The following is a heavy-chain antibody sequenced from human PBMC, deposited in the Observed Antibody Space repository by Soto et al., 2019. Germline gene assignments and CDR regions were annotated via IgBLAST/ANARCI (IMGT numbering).Heavy chain of an antibody. D-gene: IGHD5-18*01. Sequence: SLRLSCETSGFTFNMYWMHWVRQAPGEGLEWVSRISGSGDGTDYADSVKGRFTISRDNSKNTLYLQMNSLRAEDTAVYYCAGPGYSSQDYWGQGALVTVAS. CDR1: GFTFNMYW. CDR3: AGPGYSSQDY. J-gene: IGHJ4*02. V-gene: IGHV3-23*01. CDR2: ISGSGDGT.